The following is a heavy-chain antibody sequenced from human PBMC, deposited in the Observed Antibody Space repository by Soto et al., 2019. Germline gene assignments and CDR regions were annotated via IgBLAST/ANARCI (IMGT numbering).Heavy chain of an antibody. Sequence: QVQLVESGGGVVQPGRSLRLSCAASGFTFSSYGMHWVRQAPGKGLEWVAVISYDGSNKYYEDSVKGRLTISRDNSKNTLYMQMNSLRGEDTAVYYCAKDNGSGCNWRRFGDASDIWGQGTMVTVSS. V-gene: IGHV3-30*18. CDR3: AKDNGSGCNWRRFGDASDI. CDR1: GFTFSSYG. CDR2: ISYDGSNK. J-gene: IGHJ3*02. D-gene: IGHD6-19*01.